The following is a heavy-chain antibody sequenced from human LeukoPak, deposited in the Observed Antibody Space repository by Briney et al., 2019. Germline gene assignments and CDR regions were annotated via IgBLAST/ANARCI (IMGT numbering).Heavy chain of an antibody. CDR1: GYTFTGNH. CDR2: IDPKSGDT. D-gene: IGHD3-16*02. J-gene: IGHJ2*01. CDR3: AREADIVSFDL. Sequence: ASVKVSCKASGYTFTGNHVHWVRQAPGEGLEWMGWIDPKSGDTKYAQKFQDRVAMTSDTSISTAYMELSGLRSDDTAVYFCAREADIVSFDLWGRDTLVTVPP. V-gene: IGHV1-2*02.